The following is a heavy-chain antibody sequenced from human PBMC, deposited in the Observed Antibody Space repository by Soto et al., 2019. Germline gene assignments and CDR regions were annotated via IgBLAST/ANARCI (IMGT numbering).Heavy chain of an antibody. CDR1: GITFSSYE. CDR3: ATGFGETNSSYAEF. V-gene: IGHV3-48*03. CDR2: ISRSGDTI. Sequence: EVQLVESGGGLVQPGGSLRLSCAASGITFSSYEMNWVRQAPGRGLEWVSYISRSGDTIYYTDSVKGRFTISRDNAKKSLYLQINSLRAEDTAVYYCATGFGETNSSYAEFWGQGILVPVS. J-gene: IGHJ4*02. D-gene: IGHD3-16*01.